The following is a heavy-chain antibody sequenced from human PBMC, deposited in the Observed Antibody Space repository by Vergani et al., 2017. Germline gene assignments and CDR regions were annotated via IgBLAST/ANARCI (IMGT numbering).Heavy chain of an antibody. J-gene: IGHJ6*02. D-gene: IGHD3-10*01. CDR2: IYPGDSDI. CDR3: AGQGTGGYSYYYNGMDV. CDR1: GYSFTSYW. V-gene: IGHV5-51*01. Sequence: EVQLVQSGAEVKTPGESLKISCKASGYSFTSYWIGWVRQMPGKGLEWMGIIYPGDSDITYSPSFQGQVSISSDKYGSTAYLQWSSLKASDTAMYYCAGQGTGGYSYYYNGMDVWGQGTTVTVSS.